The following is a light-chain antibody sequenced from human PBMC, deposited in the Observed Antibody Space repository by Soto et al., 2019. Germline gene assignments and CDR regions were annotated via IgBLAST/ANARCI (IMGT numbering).Light chain of an antibody. J-gene: IGKJ2*01. CDR1: QGITRS. Sequence: DIRMAQSPSSLSASVGDRVTITCLASQGITRSLNWYQQKPGKAPKLLIYAAASLQSGVPSRFSGSGSGTDFTLTISSLQPEDFATYYCQQSYSTPPYTFGQGTKVDIK. CDR2: AAA. CDR3: QQSYSTPPYT. V-gene: IGKV1-39*01.